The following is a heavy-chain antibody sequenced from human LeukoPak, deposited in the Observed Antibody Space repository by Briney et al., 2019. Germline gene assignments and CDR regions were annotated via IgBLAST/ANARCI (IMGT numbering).Heavy chain of an antibody. Sequence: SETLSLTCTVSGGSISSSSHYWGWIRQPPGKGLEWIGSIYYSGGTYYNPSLKSRVTISVDTSKNQFSLKLNSVTAADTAVYYCARVLYRPYYYNYMDVWGKGTTVTVSS. CDR1: GGSISSSSHY. CDR3: ARVLYRPYYYNYMDV. V-gene: IGHV4-39*07. J-gene: IGHJ6*03. D-gene: IGHD2-8*01. CDR2: IYYSGGT.